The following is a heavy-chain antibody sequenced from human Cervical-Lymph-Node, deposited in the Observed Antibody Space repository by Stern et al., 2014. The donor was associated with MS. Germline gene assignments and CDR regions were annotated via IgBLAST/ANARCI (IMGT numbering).Heavy chain of an antibody. J-gene: IGHJ4*02. CDR2: INRDGSIT. Sequence: VQLVQSGGGLVQPGGSLRLSCAASGFTFSSYWMHWVRQPAGKGLLWVSRINRDGSITSYADSVKGRFTISRDNAKNTLYLQMNGLRAEDTAVYYCVRGYYNYDSGLDYWGQGALVTVSS. V-gene: IGHV3-74*02. CDR1: GFTFSSYW. CDR3: VRGYYNYDSGLDY. D-gene: IGHD3-10*01.